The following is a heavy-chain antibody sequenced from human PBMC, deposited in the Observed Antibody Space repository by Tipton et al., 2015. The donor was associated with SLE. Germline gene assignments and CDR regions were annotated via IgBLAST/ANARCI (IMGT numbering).Heavy chain of an antibody. Sequence: TLSLTCTVSGGSISSGSYYWSWIRQPAGKGLEWIGHIYTSGSTNYNPSLKSRVTISVDTSKNQFSLKLSSVTAADTAVYYCARDPLGGLDYWGQGTLVTVSS. J-gene: IGHJ4*02. CDR3: ARDPLGGLDY. CDR2: IYTSGST. V-gene: IGHV4-61*09. CDR1: GGSISSGSYY.